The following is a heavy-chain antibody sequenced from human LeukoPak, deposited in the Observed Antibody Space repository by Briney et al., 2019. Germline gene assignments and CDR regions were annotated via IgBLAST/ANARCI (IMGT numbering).Heavy chain of an antibody. CDR1: GGSFSGYY. CDR3: ASGGAAAGVSGADY. CDR2: INHSGST. J-gene: IGHJ4*02. D-gene: IGHD6-13*01. V-gene: IGHV4-34*01. Sequence: SETLSLTCAVYGGSFSGYYWSWIRHPPGKGLELIGEINHSGSTNYNPSLKSRVTISVDTSKNQFSLKLSSVTAADTAVYYCASGGAAAGVSGADYWGQGTLVTVSS.